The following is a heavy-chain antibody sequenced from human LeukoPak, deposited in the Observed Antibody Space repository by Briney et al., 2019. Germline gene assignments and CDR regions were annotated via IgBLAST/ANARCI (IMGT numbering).Heavy chain of an antibody. D-gene: IGHD3-9*01. CDR1: GFTFSSYW. Sequence: GGSLRLSCAASGFTFSSYWMGWVRQAPGKGLEWVANIKQDGSEKYYVDSVKGRFTISRDNAKNSLYLQMNSLRAEDTAVYYCARDSYDILTGLQNYYYYMDVWGKGTTVTVSS. V-gene: IGHV3-7*01. J-gene: IGHJ6*03. CDR2: IKQDGSEK. CDR3: ARDSYDILTGLQNYYYYMDV.